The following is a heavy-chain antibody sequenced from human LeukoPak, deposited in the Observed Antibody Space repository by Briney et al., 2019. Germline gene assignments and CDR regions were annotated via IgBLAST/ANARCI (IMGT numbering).Heavy chain of an antibody. D-gene: IGHD6-6*01. CDR3: AKGSAAARPYYFDF. V-gene: IGHV3-64*01. CDR2: ISSNGGST. CDR1: GFTFSSYA. Sequence: GGSLRLSCAASGFTFSSYAMHWVRQAPGKGLEYVSAISSNGGSTYYANSVKGRFTISRDNSKNTLDLQMNSLRAEDTAVYYCAKGSAAARPYYFDFWGQGTLVTVSS. J-gene: IGHJ4*02.